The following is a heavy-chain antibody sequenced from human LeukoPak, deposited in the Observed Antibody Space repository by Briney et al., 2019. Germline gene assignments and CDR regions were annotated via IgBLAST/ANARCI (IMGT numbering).Heavy chain of an antibody. CDR2: IHYSGPT. CDR1: GASVSSGDYY. D-gene: IGHD3-10*01. V-gene: IGHV4-30-4*08. J-gene: IGHJ4*02. CDR3: ASFKVSGCYYGDY. Sequence: SQTLSLTCTVSGASVSSGDYYWSWLRQHPGKGLEWIGYIHYSGPTYSNPSLKSRVTISVDRSKNQFSLKLSSVTAADTAVYYCASFKVSGCYYGDYWGQGTLVTVSS.